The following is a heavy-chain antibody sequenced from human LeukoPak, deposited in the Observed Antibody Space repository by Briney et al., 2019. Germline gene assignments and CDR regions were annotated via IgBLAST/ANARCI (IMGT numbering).Heavy chain of an antibody. Sequence: SETLSLTCTVSGGSISSYYWSWIRQPPGKGLEWIGYIYYSGSTNYNPSLKSRVTISVDTSKNQFSLKLSSVTAADTAVYYCARVPGVWYYFDYWGQGTLVTVSS. CDR1: GGSISSYY. CDR3: ARVPGVWYYFDY. J-gene: IGHJ4*02. D-gene: IGHD3-16*01. CDR2: IYYSGST. V-gene: IGHV4-59*08.